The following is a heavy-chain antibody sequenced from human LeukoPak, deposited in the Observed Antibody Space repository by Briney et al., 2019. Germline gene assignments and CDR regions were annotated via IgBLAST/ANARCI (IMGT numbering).Heavy chain of an antibody. CDR3: ARRMPYCSSTSCHRYYFDY. CDR1: GGSISSSSYY. V-gene: IGHV4-39*01. J-gene: IGHJ4*02. D-gene: IGHD2-2*01. Sequence: SETLSLTCTVSGGSISSSSYYWGWIRQPPGKGLELIGSIYYSGSTYYNPSLKSRVTISVDTSKNQFSLKLSSVTAADTAVYYCARRMPYCSSTSCHRYYFDYWGQGTLVTVSS. CDR2: IYYSGST.